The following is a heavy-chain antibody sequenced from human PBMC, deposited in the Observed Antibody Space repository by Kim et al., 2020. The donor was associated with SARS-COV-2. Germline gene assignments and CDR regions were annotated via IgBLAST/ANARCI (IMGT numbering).Heavy chain of an antibody. CDR3: ARDLAVTPRSSGPNWYFDL. CDR1: GFTFSSYD. D-gene: IGHD3-22*01. V-gene: IGHV3-13*01. CDR2: IGTAGDT. J-gene: IGHJ2*01. Sequence: GGSLRLSCAASGFTFSSYDMHWVRQATGKGLEWVSAIGTAGDTYYPGSVKGRFTISRENAKNSLYLQMNSLRAGDTAVYYCARDLAVTPRSSGPNWYFDLWGRGTLVTVSS.